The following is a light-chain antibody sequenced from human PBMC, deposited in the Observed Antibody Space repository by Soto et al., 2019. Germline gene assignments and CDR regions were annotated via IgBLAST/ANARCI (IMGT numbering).Light chain of an antibody. V-gene: IGKV3-15*01. CDR3: QQYDDWPET. CDR2: DAS. Sequence: EKVMTQSPATLSVSPGERATLSCRASQSVSSNLAWYQQKPGQAPRPLIYDASTRATGIPARFSGSGSGTEFTLTISSLQSEDLAVYYCQQYDDWPETFGQGNKV. CDR1: QSVSSN. J-gene: IGKJ1*01.